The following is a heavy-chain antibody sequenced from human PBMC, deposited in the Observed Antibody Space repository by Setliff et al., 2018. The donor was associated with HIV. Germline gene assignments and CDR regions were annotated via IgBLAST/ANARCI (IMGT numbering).Heavy chain of an antibody. Sequence: PSETLSLTCTVSGGSISSYYWGWIRQPPGRGLGWIGSIHYSGNTYYHPSLRTRVTLSVDTSKNQFSLKLDSVTAADTAVYYCATLTFGGITWGQGTLVTVSS. CDR3: ATLTFGGIT. CDR1: GGSISSYY. V-gene: IGHV4-39*01. J-gene: IGHJ4*02. D-gene: IGHD3-10*01. CDR2: IHYSGNT.